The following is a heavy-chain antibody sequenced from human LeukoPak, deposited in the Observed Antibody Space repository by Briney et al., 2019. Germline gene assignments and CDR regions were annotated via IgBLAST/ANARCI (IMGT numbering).Heavy chain of an antibody. CDR3: AKDRHAPGRYCSSTTCFPFDP. Sequence: PGGSLRLSCAASGFTFSTYNMNWVRQAPGKGLEWVSAISGSGASTYYADSVKGRFTISRDNSKSTLYLQMNSLRAEDTAVYYCAKDRHAPGRYCSSTTCFPFDPWGQGTLVTVSS. CDR2: ISGSGAST. CDR1: GFTFSTYN. D-gene: IGHD2-2*01. J-gene: IGHJ5*02. V-gene: IGHV3-23*01.